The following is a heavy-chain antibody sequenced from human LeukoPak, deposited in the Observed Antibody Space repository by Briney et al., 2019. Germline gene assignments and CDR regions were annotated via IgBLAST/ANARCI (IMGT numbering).Heavy chain of an antibody. J-gene: IGHJ6*03. Sequence: GGSLRLSCAASEFSVGSNYMTWVRQAPGKGLEWVSLIYSGGSTYYAGSVKGRFTISRDNAKNSLYLQMSSLRVDDTAVYYCARVPWLQSGNYMDVWGKGTTVTVSS. CDR1: EFSVGSNY. CDR2: IYSGGST. V-gene: IGHV3-66*01. CDR3: ARVPWLQSGNYMDV. D-gene: IGHD5-24*01.